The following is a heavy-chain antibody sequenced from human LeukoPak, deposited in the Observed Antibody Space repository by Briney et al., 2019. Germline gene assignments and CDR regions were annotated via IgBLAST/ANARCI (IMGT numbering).Heavy chain of an antibody. Sequence: ASVKVSCKSSGYTFTSYGISWVRQAPGQGLEWMGWISAYNGNTNYAQKLQGRVTMTTDTSTSTAYMELRSLRSDDTAVYYCARGDPITIFGLVIADYWGQGTLVTVSS. V-gene: IGHV1-18*01. CDR3: ARGDPITIFGLVIADY. CDR1: GYTFTSYG. CDR2: ISAYNGNT. D-gene: IGHD3-3*01. J-gene: IGHJ4*02.